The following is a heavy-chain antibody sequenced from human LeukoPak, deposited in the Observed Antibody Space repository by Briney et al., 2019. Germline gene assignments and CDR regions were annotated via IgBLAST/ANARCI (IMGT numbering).Heavy chain of an antibody. CDR1: GYTFTGYY. Sequence: GASVKVSCKASGYTFTGYYMHWVRQAPGQGLEWMGWINPKSGGTNYAQKFQGRVTMTRDTSITTAYMELSRLRSDDMAVYYCASRVNDYGDFYFDYWGQGTLVTVSS. V-gene: IGHV1-2*02. CDR2: INPKSGGT. CDR3: ASRVNDYGDFYFDY. D-gene: IGHD4-17*01. J-gene: IGHJ4*02.